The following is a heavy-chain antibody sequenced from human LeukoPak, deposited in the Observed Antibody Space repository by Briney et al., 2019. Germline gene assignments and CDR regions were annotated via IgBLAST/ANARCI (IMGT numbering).Heavy chain of an antibody. CDR1: GDSISNYY. V-gene: IGHV4-59*08. Sequence: SETLSLTCTVSGDSISNYYWTWIRQTPGKGLEWIGNLYHSGAADYNPSLKTRVTTSVDTSKDQFSLSLRSVTAADTAVYYCARGGKNWFDPWGQGTLVTVSS. J-gene: IGHJ5*02. CDR2: LYHSGAA. D-gene: IGHD3-16*01. CDR3: ARGGKNWFDP.